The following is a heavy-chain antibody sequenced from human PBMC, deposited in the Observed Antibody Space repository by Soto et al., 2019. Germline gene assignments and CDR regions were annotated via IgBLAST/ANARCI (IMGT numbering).Heavy chain of an antibody. CDR1: GFTFSSYG. CDR2: MSYDGSK. J-gene: IGHJ6*02. V-gene: IGHV3-30*18. CDR3: AKDFTPWFGDYFYYYYGMDV. Sequence: QVQLVESGGGVVQPGRSLRLSCAAAGFTFSSYGMHWVRQAPGTGLEWVAVMSYDGSKYYADTVKGRFTISRDNSKNTLYLQINSLIPEDTAVYYCAKDFTPWFGDYFYYYYGMDVWGQGTTVTVSS. D-gene: IGHD4-17*01.